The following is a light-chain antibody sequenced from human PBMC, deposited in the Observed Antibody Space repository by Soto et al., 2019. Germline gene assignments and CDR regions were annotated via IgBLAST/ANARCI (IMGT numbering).Light chain of an antibody. Sequence: EIVMTQSPATLSVSPGERVTLSCRASQSVGSNLAWYQQRPSQTPRLLIFGASTRATAIPARFSGSGSGTDFTLTISSLQSEDFAIYYCQQYNNWPPMYTFGQGTKLEIK. CDR3: QQYNNWPPMYT. V-gene: IGKV3-15*01. CDR2: GAS. CDR1: QSVGSN. J-gene: IGKJ2*01.